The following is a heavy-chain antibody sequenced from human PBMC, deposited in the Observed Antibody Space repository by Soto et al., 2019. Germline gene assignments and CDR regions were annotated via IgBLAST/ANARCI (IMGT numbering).Heavy chain of an antibody. D-gene: IGHD3-22*01. J-gene: IGHJ4*02. CDR1: GFTFSSYW. CDR3: ARDRYYDSSGYWDY. Sequence: PGGSLRLSCAASGFTFSSYWMSWVRQAPGKGLEWVANIKQDGSEKYYVDSVKGRFTISRDNAKNSLYLQMNSLRAEDTAVYYCARDRYYDSSGYWDYWGQGTLVTVSS. V-gene: IGHV3-7*01. CDR2: IKQDGSEK.